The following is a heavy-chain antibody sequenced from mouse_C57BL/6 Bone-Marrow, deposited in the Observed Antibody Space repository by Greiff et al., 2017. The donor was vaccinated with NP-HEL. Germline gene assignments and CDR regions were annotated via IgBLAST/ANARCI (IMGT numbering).Heavy chain of an antibody. D-gene: IGHD2-5*01. J-gene: IGHJ2*01. CDR3: ARHYSNSPYYFDY. Sequence: EVKLMESGGGLVKPGGSLKLSCAASGFTFSDYGMHWVRQAPEKGLEWVAYISSGSSTIYYADTVKGRFTISRDNAKNTLFLQMTSLRSEDTAMYYCARHYSNSPYYFDYWGQGTTLTVSS. CDR2: ISSGSSTI. CDR1: GFTFSDYG. V-gene: IGHV5-17*01.